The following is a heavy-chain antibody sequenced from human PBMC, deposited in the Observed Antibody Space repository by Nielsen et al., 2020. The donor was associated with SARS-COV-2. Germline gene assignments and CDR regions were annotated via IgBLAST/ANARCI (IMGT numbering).Heavy chain of an antibody. D-gene: IGHD6-19*01. CDR2: IYSGGST. CDR1: GFTVSSNY. CDR3: VRDGWYSSGWYRPYGMDV. Sequence: GGSLRLSCAASGFTVSSNYMSWVRQAPGKGLEWVSVIYSGGSTYYADSVKGRFTISRDNSKNTLYLQMNSLRAEDTAVYYCVRDGWYSSGWYRPYGMDVWGQGTTVTVSS. J-gene: IGHJ6*02. V-gene: IGHV3-53*01.